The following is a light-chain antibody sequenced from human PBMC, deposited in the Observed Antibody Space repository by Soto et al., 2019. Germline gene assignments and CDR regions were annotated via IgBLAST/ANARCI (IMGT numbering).Light chain of an antibody. CDR2: DST. J-gene: IGKJ5*01. Sequence: EIVLTQSPGTLSLSPGERATLSCGASQSIHTSLAWYQQKPGQPPRLVVYDSTLRANGVPDRFGGSRSGTEFTLTINNLEPEDFAVYYCQQRNVWPPITFGQGTRLEIK. CDR3: QQRNVWPPIT. V-gene: IGKV3-11*01. CDR1: QSIHTS.